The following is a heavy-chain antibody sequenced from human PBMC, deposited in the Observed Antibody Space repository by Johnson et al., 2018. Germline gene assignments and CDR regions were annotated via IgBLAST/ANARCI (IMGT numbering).Heavy chain of an antibody. CDR3: ARACSSTNGYDV. V-gene: IGHV4-34*01. D-gene: IGHD2-2*01. CDR2: VNHSGST. Sequence: QVQLQQWGAGLLKPSETLSLTCAVYAGSFSGYYWRWVRQPPGKGLEWIGEVNHSGSTNYNPSLKSRVTISVDTSKNQFSLKLGSLAAADTAVYYCARACSSTNGYDVWGQGTTVTVSS. J-gene: IGHJ6*02. CDR1: AGSFSGYY.